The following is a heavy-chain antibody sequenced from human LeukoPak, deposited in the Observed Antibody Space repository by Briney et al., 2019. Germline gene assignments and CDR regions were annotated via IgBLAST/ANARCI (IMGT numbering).Heavy chain of an antibody. J-gene: IGHJ6*03. CDR1: GFTFSSYW. Sequence: SGGSLRLSCAASGFTFSSYWMSWVRQAPGKGLEWVANIKQDGSEKYYVDSVKGRFTISRDNAKNSLYLQMNSLRAEDTDVYYCARDQSRDYYDSSGYYYYYYYYMDVWGKGTTVTVSS. D-gene: IGHD3-22*01. V-gene: IGHV3-7*01. CDR2: IKQDGSEK. CDR3: ARDQSRDYYDSSGYYYYYYYYMDV.